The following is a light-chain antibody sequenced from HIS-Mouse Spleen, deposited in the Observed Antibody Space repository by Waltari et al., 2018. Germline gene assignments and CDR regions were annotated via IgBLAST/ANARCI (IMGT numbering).Light chain of an antibody. CDR1: AFPKKS. CDR3: YSTDSSGNHRV. V-gene: IGLV3-10*01. Sequence: SYELTQPPSVSVSPGQTARITCPGDAFPKKSAYWYQQKSGQAPVLVSYEDSKRPSGIPERFSGSSSGTMATLTISGAQVEDEADYYCYSTDSSGNHRVFGGGTKLTVL. J-gene: IGLJ2*01. CDR2: EDS.